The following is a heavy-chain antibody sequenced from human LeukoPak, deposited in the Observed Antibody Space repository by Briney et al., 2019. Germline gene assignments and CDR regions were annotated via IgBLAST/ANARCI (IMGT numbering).Heavy chain of an antibody. Sequence: SETLSLTCTVSGGSISSGGYYWSSIRQPPGKGLEWIGYIYHSGSTYYNPSLKSRVTISVDRSKNQFSLKLSSVTAADTAVYYCARAPTTVPYFDYWGQGTLVTASS. V-gene: IGHV4-30-2*01. J-gene: IGHJ4*02. CDR3: ARAPTTVPYFDY. D-gene: IGHD4-17*01. CDR1: GGSISSGGYY. CDR2: IYHSGST.